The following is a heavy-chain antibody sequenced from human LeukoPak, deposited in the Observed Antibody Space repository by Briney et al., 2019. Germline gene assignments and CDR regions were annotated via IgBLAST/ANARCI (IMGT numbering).Heavy chain of an antibody. CDR1: GFTFSSYE. CDR3: ASSMVRGVFWFDP. J-gene: IGHJ5*02. V-gene: IGHV3-48*03. CDR2: ISSSGSTI. D-gene: IGHD3-10*01. Sequence: GGSLRLSCAASGFTFSSYEMNWVRQAPGKGLEWVSYISSSGSTIYYADSVKGRFTISRDNAKNSLYLQMNSLRAEDTAVYYCASSMVRGVFWFDPWGQGTLVTVSS.